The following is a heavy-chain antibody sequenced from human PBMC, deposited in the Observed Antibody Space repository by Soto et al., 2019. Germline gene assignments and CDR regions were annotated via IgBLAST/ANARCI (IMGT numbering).Heavy chain of an antibody. V-gene: IGHV4-39*01. CDR1: GGSISSSSYY. D-gene: IGHD3-3*01. J-gene: IGHJ4*02. Sequence: QLQLQESGPGLVKPSETLSLTCTVSGGSISSSSYYWGWIRQPPGKGLEWIGSIYYSGSTYYNPSLKSRVTISVDTSKNQFSLKLSSVTAADTAVYYCARHFRFLEWLPCFDYWGQGTLVTVSS. CDR2: IYYSGST. CDR3: ARHFRFLEWLPCFDY.